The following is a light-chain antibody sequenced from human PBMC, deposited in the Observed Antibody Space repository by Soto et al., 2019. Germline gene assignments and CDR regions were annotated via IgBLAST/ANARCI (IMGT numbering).Light chain of an antibody. V-gene: IGLV2-8*01. CDR1: SSDVGGYNS. J-gene: IGLJ2*01. CDR2: EVS. CDR3: SAYAGSNKGVV. Sequence: QSALTQPPSASGSPGQSVTISCTGTSSDVGGYNSVSWCQQYPGKAPKLMIYEVSKRPSGVPDRFSGSTSGNTASLTVSGLQAEDVADYYCSAYAGSNKGVVFGGGTKLTVL.